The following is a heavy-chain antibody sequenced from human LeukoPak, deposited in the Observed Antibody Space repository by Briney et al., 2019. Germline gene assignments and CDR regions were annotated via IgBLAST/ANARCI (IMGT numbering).Heavy chain of an antibody. CDR3: ARTSLGYCSSTSCSYYYYYMDV. D-gene: IGHD2-2*01. J-gene: IGHJ6*03. V-gene: IGHV1-69*05. Sequence: SVNVSCQASGGTFSSYAISWVRQAPGQGLEWMGGIIPIFGTANYAQKFQGRVTITTDESTSTAYMELSSLRFEDTAVYYCARTSLGYCSSTSCSYYYYYMDVWGKGTTVTVSS. CDR1: GGTFSSYA. CDR2: IIPIFGTA.